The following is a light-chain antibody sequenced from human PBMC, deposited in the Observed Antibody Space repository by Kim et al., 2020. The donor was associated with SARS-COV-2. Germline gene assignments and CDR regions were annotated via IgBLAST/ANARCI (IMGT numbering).Light chain of an antibody. CDR2: RDN. J-gene: IGLJ3*02. V-gene: IGLV3-1*01. CDR1: KLGDEY. CDR3: QAWDSSTWV. Sequence: SYELTQPPSVSVSPGQTASITCSGDKLGDEYACWYQQKPGQSPVLVIYRDNQRPSGIPERFSGSNSGNTATLTISGTQAMDEADYYCQAWDSSTWVFGGG.